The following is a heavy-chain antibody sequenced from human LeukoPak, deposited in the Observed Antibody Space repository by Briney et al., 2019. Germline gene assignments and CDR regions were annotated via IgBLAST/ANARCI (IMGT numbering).Heavy chain of an antibody. CDR3: AKDRTTGGATLR. CDR2: ISGSGVDT. J-gene: IGHJ4*02. D-gene: IGHD1-26*01. Sequence: GSLRLSCAASGFTFSSYAISWVRQAPGKGLEWVPAISGSGVDTYYAGSVKGRFTISRDNSKNTLYLQMSSLRAGDTAVYYCAKDRTTGGATLRWGQGTLVTVSS. CDR1: GFTFSSYA. V-gene: IGHV3-23*01.